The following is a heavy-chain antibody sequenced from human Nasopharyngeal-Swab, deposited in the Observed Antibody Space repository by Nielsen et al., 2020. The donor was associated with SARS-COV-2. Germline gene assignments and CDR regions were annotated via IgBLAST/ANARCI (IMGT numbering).Heavy chain of an antibody. D-gene: IGHD4-17*01. J-gene: IGHJ4*02. CDR2: INHSGST. V-gene: IGHV4-34*01. CDR3: ARGKAVTYDY. Sequence: SETLSLTCAVYGGSFSGYYWSWIRQPPGKGLEWIGEINHSGSTNYNPSLKSRVTISVDSSKNQFSLKLSSVTAADTAVYYCARGKAVTYDYWGQGTLVTVSS. CDR1: GGSFSGYY.